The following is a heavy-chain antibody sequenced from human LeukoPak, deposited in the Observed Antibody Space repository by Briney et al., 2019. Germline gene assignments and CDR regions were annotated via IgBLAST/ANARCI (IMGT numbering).Heavy chain of an antibody. Sequence: GGSLRLSCAASGFTFSSYGMTWVRQAPGMGLEWVSSIDYDGGSGHYADSVKGRFTISRDNSNNTLFLHLNSLRGEDTAVYYCTRNSGWYGLSWGQGTLVTVSS. CDR3: TRNSGWYGLS. CDR1: GFTFSSYG. V-gene: IGHV3-23*01. CDR2: IDYDGGSG. D-gene: IGHD6-19*01. J-gene: IGHJ1*01.